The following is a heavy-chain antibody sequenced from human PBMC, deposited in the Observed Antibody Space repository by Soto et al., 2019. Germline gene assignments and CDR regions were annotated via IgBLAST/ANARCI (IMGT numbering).Heavy chain of an antibody. J-gene: IGHJ3*02. D-gene: IGHD1-1*01. V-gene: IGHV3-66*01. CDR1: GFTVSSNY. CDR2: IYSGGST. CDR3: AREKTGPYAFDI. Sequence: GGSLRVSCAASGFTVSSNYMSWVRQAPGKGLEWVSVIYSGGSTYYADSVKGRFTISRDNSKNTLYLQMNSLRAEDTAVYYCAREKTGPYAFDIWGQGTMVTVSS.